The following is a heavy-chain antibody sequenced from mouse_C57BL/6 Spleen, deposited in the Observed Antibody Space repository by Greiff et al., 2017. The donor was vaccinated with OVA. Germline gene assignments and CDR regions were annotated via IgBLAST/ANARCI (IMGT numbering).Heavy chain of an antibody. J-gene: IGHJ2*01. CDR3: AMGAFITTVVATDY. CDR1: GYTFTSYW. V-gene: IGHV1-74*01. Sequence: QVQLQQPGAALVKPGASVKVSCKASGYTFTSYWLHWVKQMPGQGLEWIGRLPPSDSDTNYNQKFKGKDTLTVDKSSSTAYMQLSSLTSEDSAVYYCAMGAFITTVVATDYWGQGTTLTVSS. D-gene: IGHD1-1*01. CDR2: LPPSDSDT.